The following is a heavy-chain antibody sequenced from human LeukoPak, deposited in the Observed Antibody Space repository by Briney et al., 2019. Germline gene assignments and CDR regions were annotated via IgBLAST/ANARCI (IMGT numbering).Heavy chain of an antibody. D-gene: IGHD5-18*01. CDR2: INPNSGGT. J-gene: IGHJ4*02. CDR1: GYTFTGYY. Sequence: GASVRVSCKASGYTFTGYYMHWVRQAPGQGLEWMGWINPNSGGTNYAQKFQGRVTMTRDTSISTAYMELSRLRSDDTAVYYCARDVDTAMVEDYFDYWGQGTLVTVSS. CDR3: ARDVDTAMVEDYFDY. V-gene: IGHV1-2*02.